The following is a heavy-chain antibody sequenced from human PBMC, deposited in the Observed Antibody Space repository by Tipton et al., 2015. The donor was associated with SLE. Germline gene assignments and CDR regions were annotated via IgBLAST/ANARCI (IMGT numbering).Heavy chain of an antibody. J-gene: IGHJ4*02. CDR3: ARGVLGGSYPY. D-gene: IGHD1-26*01. Sequence: TLSLTCTVSGGSVSSGSYYWAWIRQPPGKGPEWIGTIYYSGRTYYNPSLKSRVTISLDTSKNQFSLKLSSVTAADTAVYYCARGVLGGSYPYWGQGTLVTVSS. V-gene: IGHV4-39*07. CDR1: GGSVSSGSYY. CDR2: IYYSGRT.